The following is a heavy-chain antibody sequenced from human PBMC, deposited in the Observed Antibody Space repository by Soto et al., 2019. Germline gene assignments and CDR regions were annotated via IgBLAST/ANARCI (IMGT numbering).Heavy chain of an antibody. J-gene: IGHJ5*02. CDR3: ARYRSLDP. D-gene: IGHD3-16*02. V-gene: IGHV3-7*03. Sequence: EVQLVESGGGLVQPGGSLRLSCADSGFILRNYWMSWVRQAPGMGLQWVASIKEDGSEKYYVDPVKGRFTISRENAKNSLYLQMNGLRAEDTGVYYCARYRSLDPWGQGILVTVSS. CDR2: IKEDGSEK. CDR1: GFILRNYW.